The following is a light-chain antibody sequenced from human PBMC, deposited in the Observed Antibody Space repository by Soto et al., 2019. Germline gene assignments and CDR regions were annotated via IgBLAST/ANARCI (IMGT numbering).Light chain of an antibody. Sequence: DIQMTQSPSSVSASVGDRVNSTCRASQSISSYLNWYQQKPGKAPKLLIYAASSLQSGVPSRFSGSGSGTDFTLTISTLQPEDFATYYCQQSYSTPLTFGGGTKVEIK. CDR1: QSISSY. CDR2: AAS. CDR3: QQSYSTPLT. J-gene: IGKJ4*01. V-gene: IGKV1-39*01.